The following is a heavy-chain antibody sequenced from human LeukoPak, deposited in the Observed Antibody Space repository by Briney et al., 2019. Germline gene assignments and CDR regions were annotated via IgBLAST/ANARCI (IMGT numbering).Heavy chain of an antibody. CDR2: IYHSGST. J-gene: IGHJ3*02. CDR1: GGSISSSNW. V-gene: IGHV4-4*02. CDR3: ARRGSMGGSFVGAFDI. Sequence: KPSGTLSLTCAISGGSISSSNWWSWVRQPPGKGLEWIGEIYHSGSTNYNPSLKSRVTISVDTSKNQFSLKLSSVTAADTAVYYCARRGSMGGSFVGAFDIWGQGTMVTVSS. D-gene: IGHD1-26*01.